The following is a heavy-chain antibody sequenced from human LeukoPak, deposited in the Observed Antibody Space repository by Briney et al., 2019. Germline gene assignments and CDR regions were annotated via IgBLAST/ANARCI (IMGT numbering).Heavy chain of an antibody. CDR2: ISAYNGNT. CDR3: AREEQQLAVDY. D-gene: IGHD6-13*01. Sequence: ASVTVSFTSSGSTFTIYGISWVRQAPGQGLEWMGWISAYNGNTNYAQKLQGRVTMTTDTSTSTAYMELRSLRSDDTAVYYCAREEQQLAVDYWGQGTLVTVSS. J-gene: IGHJ4*02. CDR1: GSTFTIYG. V-gene: IGHV1-18*01.